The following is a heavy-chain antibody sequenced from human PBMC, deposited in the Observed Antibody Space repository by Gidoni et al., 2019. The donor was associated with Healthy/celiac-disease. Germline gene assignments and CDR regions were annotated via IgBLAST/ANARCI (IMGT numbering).Heavy chain of an antibody. CDR3: ARDGGYCSGGSCYPGWFDP. Sequence: QVQLVQSGAEVKKPGASVKVSCKASGYTFTSYAMHWVRQAPGQRLEWMGWINAGNGNTKYSQKFQGRVTITRDTSASTAYMELSSLRSEDTAVYYCARDGGYCSGGSCYPGWFDPWGQGTLVTVSS. CDR1: GYTFTSYA. CDR2: INAGNGNT. D-gene: IGHD2-15*01. V-gene: IGHV1-3*01. J-gene: IGHJ5*02.